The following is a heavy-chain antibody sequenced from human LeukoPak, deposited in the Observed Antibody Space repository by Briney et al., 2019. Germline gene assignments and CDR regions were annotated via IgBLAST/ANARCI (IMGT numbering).Heavy chain of an antibody. CDR1: AFTFSSYA. D-gene: IGHD4-17*01. J-gene: IGHJ4*02. CDR3: AKSGADYGDYFGFFDF. V-gene: IGHV3-64D*09. CDR2: ISNNGDST. Sequence: GSLRLSCSASAFTFSSYAMHWARQAPGKGLEFVSGISNNGDSTYYADSVKGRFTISRDNSKNTLYLQMISLRAEDTAMYYCAKSGADYGDYFGFFDFWGQGTLVTVSS.